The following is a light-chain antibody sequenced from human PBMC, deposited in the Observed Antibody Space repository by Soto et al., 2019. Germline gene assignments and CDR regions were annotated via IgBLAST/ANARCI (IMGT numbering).Light chain of an antibody. CDR3: QQYDNDSWT. V-gene: IGKV1-5*03. CDR2: KAS. Sequence: DIQMTQSPSTLSASVGDRVIITCRASQSISSWLAWYQQKPGKAPNLLIYKASTLKSGVPARFSGSGSGTEFTLTISSLQSDDFATYYCQQYDNDSWTFGQGTKVEIK. J-gene: IGKJ1*01. CDR1: QSISSW.